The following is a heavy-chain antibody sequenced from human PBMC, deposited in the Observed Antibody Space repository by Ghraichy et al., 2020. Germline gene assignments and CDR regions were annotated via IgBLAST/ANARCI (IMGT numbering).Heavy chain of an antibody. J-gene: IGHJ4*02. CDR3: ASEYNFGFDY. D-gene: IGHD5-18*01. CDR1: GGSVSSASYY. Sequence: SQTLSLTCAVSGGSVSSASYYWSWIRQPPGKGLEWIGYIYYSGSTNHNPSLKSRVTISVDTSKNQFSLKLSSVTAADTAVYYCASEYNFGFDYWGQGTLVTVSS. CDR2: IYYSGST. V-gene: IGHV4-61*01.